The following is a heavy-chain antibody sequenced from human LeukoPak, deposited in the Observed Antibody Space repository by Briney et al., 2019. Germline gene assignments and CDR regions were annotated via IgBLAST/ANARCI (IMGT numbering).Heavy chain of an antibody. V-gene: IGHV4-39*02. D-gene: IGHD2-21*01. Sequence: SATLSPACTLSGSSISSSSSCSGWIRQPPGKGLEWIGEINRSGSTHSNPALKSRVPISVDPSKNHFSLKLSSVPAADTAVYHCARGQGPLLYYLDVWGKGTTVTVSS. J-gene: IGHJ6*03. CDR2: INRSGST. CDR1: GSSISSSSSC. CDR3: ARGQGPLLYYLDV.